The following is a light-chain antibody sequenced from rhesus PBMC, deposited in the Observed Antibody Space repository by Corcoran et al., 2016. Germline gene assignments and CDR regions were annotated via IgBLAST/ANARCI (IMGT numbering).Light chain of an antibody. J-gene: IGKJ1*01. Sequence: ETVVTQSPATLSLSPGERATLSCRASQSVGSHLAWYPQTPGQAPRLLIYGVLSRATGIPDRFSGSGSVTDFTLTISSLEPEDVGVYYCQQSSNLWTFGQGTKVEIK. V-gene: IGKV3-24*04. CDR2: GVL. CDR1: QSVGSH. CDR3: QQSSNLWT.